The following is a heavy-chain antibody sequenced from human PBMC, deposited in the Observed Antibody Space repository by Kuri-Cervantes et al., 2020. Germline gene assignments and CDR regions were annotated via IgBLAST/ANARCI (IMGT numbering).Heavy chain of an antibody. D-gene: IGHD6-13*01. CDR2: IKQDGSEK. V-gene: IGHV3-7*01. CDR1: GFTFSSYW. J-gene: IGHJ6*02. CDR3: ARDRSTWDSSSWYRGLWDYYYGMDV. Sequence: GESLKISCAASGFTFSSYWMSWVRQAPGKGLEWVANIKQDGSEKYYVDSVKGRFTISRDSAKNSLYLQMNSLRAEDTAVYYCARDRSTWDSSSWYRGLWDYYYGMDVWGQGTTVTVSS.